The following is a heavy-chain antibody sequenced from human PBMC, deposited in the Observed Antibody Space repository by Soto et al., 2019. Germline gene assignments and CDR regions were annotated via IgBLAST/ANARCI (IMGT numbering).Heavy chain of an antibody. J-gene: IGHJ4*02. CDR1: GFTFSSYA. CDR3: AKWSLYYYDSSGLSGRFDY. V-gene: IGHV3-23*01. CDR2: ISGSGGST. Sequence: GSLRLSCAASGFTFSSYAMSWVRQAPGKGLEWVSAISGSGGSTYYADSVKGRFTISRDNSKNTLYLKMNSLRAEDTAVYYCAKWSLYYYDSSGLSGRFDYWGQGTLVTVSS. D-gene: IGHD3-22*01.